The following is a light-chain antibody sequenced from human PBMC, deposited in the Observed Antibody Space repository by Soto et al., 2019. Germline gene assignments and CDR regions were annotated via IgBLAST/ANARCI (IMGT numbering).Light chain of an antibody. CDR3: SSYAGSNNVV. V-gene: IGLV2-8*01. J-gene: IGLJ2*01. CDR2: EVS. Sequence: QSALAQPPSASGSPGQSVTITCTGTNSDVGTYNYVSWYQQHPGKAPKLMIYEVSKRPSGVPDRFSGPKSGNTASLTVSGLQAEDEADYYCSSYAGSNNVVFGGGTKLTVL. CDR1: NSDVGTYNY.